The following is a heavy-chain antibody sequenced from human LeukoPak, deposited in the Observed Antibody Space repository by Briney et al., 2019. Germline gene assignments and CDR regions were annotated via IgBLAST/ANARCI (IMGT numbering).Heavy chain of an antibody. CDR2: IIPIFGTA. D-gene: IGHD4-23*01. CDR3: ARAINAVDYYYYMDV. V-gene: IGHV1-69*05. CDR1: GGTFSSYA. Sequence: SVRVSCKASGGTFSSYAISWFRQPPGQGLEWMGGIIPIFGTANYPQKFQGRVTITTDESTSTAYMELSSLRSEDTAVYYCARAINAVDYYYYMDVWGKGTTVTVSS. J-gene: IGHJ6*03.